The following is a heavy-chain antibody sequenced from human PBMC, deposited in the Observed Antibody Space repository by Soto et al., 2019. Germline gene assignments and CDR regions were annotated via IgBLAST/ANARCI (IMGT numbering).Heavy chain of an antibody. Sequence: GGSLRLSCAASGFTFSSYGMHWVRQAPGKGLEWVAVIWYDGSNKYYADSVKGRFTISRDNSKNTLYLQMNSLRAEDTAVYYCARDRYYGSGSYYPSKHRGGGMDVWGQGTTVTVSS. D-gene: IGHD3-10*01. CDR3: ARDRYYGSGSYYPSKHRGGGMDV. V-gene: IGHV3-33*01. CDR1: GFTFSSYG. CDR2: IWYDGSNK. J-gene: IGHJ6*02.